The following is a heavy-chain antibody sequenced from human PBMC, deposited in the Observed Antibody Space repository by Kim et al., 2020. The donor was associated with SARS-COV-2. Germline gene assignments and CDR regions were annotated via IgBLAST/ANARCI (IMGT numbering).Heavy chain of an antibody. CDR2: IYGDDDK. Sequence: SGPTLVKPTQTLTLTCAFSGFSLTNNRVAVGWIRQPPGKALEWLAIIYGDDDKNYSPSMQSRLTITKDTSKNQVVLIMTNVDPVDTGTYYCAHRRQPWDGDWFDTWGQGSLVTVSS. J-gene: IGHJ5*02. CDR1: GFSLTNNRVA. CDR3: AHRRQPWDGDWFDT. V-gene: IGHV2-5*02. D-gene: IGHD1-1*01.